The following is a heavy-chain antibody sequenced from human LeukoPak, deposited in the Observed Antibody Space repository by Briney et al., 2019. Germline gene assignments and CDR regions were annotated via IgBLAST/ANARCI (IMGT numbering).Heavy chain of an antibody. D-gene: IGHD3-10*01. CDR2: ISSSSSTI. J-gene: IGHJ4*02. V-gene: IGHV3-48*01. CDR3: ARALWFGETFPAY. Sequence: GGSLRLTCAASGFTFSSYSMNWVRQAPGKGLQWVSYISSSSSTIYYADSVKGRFTISRDNAKNSLYLQMNSLRAEDTAVYYCARALWFGETFPAYWGQGTLVTVSS. CDR1: GFTFSSYS.